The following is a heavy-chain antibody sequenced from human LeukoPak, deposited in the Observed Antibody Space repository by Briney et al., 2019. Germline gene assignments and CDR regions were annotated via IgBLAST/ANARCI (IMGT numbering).Heavy chain of an antibody. J-gene: IGHJ6*02. CDR1: GGSFSGYY. D-gene: IGHD6-19*01. CDR3: ARGDSSGWYVGDYYYGMDV. V-gene: IGHV4-34*01. Sequence: SETLSLTCAVYGGSFSGYYWSWIRQPPGKGLEWIGEINHSGSTNYNPSLKSRVTISVDTSKNQFSLKLSSVTAADTAVYYCARGDSSGWYVGDYYYGMDVWGQGTTVTVSS. CDR2: INHSGST.